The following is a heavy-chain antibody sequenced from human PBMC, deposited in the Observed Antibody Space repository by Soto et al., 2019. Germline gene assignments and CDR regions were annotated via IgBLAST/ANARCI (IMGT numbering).Heavy chain of an antibody. Sequence: SETLSLTCTVYGGSFSGYYWSWIRQPPGKGLEWIGEINHSGSTNYNPSLKSRVTISVDTSKNQFSLKLSSVTAADTAVYYCAREVERLWKGGRGFGYWGQGTLVTVSS. V-gene: IGHV4-34*01. CDR3: AREVERLWKGGRGFGY. J-gene: IGHJ4*02. CDR1: GGSFSGYY. CDR2: INHSGST. D-gene: IGHD3-10*01.